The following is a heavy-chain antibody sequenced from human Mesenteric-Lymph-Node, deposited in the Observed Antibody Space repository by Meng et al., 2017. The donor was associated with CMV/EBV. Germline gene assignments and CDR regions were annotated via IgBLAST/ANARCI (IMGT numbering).Heavy chain of an antibody. D-gene: IGHD3-10*01. CDR3: TSGKYGELLAY. V-gene: IGHV2-70D*14. CDR2: IDWDDDK. CDR1: GFSLSTPGMR. J-gene: IGHJ4*02. Sequence: SGPTLVKPTQTPTLTCTFAGFSLSTPGMRVSWIRQPPGKALEWLARIDWDDDKFYSTSLKTRLTISKDTSKNQLVLTMTKMDPMDTATYYCTSGKYGELLAYWGQGTLVTVSS.